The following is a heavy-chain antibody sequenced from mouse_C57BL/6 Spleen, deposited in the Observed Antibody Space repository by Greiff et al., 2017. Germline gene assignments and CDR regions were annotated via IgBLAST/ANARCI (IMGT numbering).Heavy chain of an antibody. CDR1: GFTFSSYG. CDR2: ISSGGSYT. CDR3: ARHEGRATSFAY. Sequence: EVHLVESGGDLVKPGGSLKLSCAASGFTFSSYGMSWVRQTPDKRLAWVATISSGGSYTYYPDSVKGRFTISRDNAKNTLYLQMSSMKSEDKAMYYCARHEGRATSFAYWGQGTLVTVSA. V-gene: IGHV5-6*01. D-gene: IGHD3-1*01. J-gene: IGHJ3*01.